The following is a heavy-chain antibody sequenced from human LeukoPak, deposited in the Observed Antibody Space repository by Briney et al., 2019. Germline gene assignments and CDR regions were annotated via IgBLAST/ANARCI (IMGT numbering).Heavy chain of an antibody. CDR1: GFTFSDYS. Sequence: PGGSLRLSCAASGFTFSDYSMNWVRQAPGKGLEWVSALSGSGGTTYYADSVKGRFTISRDNSKNTLYLQMNSLRAEDTALYYCAKTSGWPYYFDYWGQGTLVTVSS. J-gene: IGHJ4*02. CDR3: AKTSGWPYYFDY. CDR2: LSGSGGTT. D-gene: IGHD6-19*01. V-gene: IGHV3-23*01.